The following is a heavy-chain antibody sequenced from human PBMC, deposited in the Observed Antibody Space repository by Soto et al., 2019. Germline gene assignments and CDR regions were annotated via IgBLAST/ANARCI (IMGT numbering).Heavy chain of an antibody. Sequence: QITLKESGPTLVKPTQTLTLTCTFSGFSLSTNGVGVGWIRQPPGKALEWLALIYWDDDKLYSPSLKTRLTIXKXTSKNQVVLTMTNMDPVDTATYYCAHRIAAPGYFDYWGQGTLVTVSS. CDR3: AHRIAAPGYFDY. J-gene: IGHJ4*02. V-gene: IGHV2-5*02. CDR2: IYWDDDK. CDR1: GFSLSTNGVG. D-gene: IGHD6-6*01.